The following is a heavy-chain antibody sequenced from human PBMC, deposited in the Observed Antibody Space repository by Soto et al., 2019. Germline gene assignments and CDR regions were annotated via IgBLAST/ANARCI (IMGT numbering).Heavy chain of an antibody. Sequence: SETLSLTCTVSGDSINTRSYYWGWIRQPPGKGPVWIGNIYFTGTTYYNPSLQSRVHISIDTSKHQFSLKLSSVTAADTAVYYCARRVDSSGTHYLAPGDFWGRGTLVTVSS. V-gene: IGHV4-39*01. J-gene: IGHJ4*02. CDR2: IYFTGTT. CDR3: ARRVDSSGTHYLAPGDF. CDR1: GDSINTRSYY. D-gene: IGHD3-10*01.